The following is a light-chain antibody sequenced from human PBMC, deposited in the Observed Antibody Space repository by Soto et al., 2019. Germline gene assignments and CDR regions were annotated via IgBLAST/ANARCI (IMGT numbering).Light chain of an antibody. J-gene: IGKJ4*01. CDR3: QHSNSSPTT. Sequence: DIQMTQSPSALSASVGDRVTITCRASQSITNYLNWYQHKPGQAPNLLIYAASTLQAGVPSRFRGSGSGTDFTLTISRLQPEDFATYFCQHSNSSPTTFDGGTVVETK. CDR2: AAS. CDR1: QSITNY. V-gene: IGKV1-39*01.